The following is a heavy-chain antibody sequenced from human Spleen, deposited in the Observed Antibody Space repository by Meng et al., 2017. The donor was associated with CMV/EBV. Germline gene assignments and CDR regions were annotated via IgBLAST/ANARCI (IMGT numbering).Heavy chain of an antibody. Sequence: GGSLRLSCAASGFTFSSYEMNWVRQAPGKGLEWVSYISSRGSTIYYADSVKGRFTISRDNAKNSLYLQMNSLRAEDTAVYYCAKDLEIVVVPAAMDFGYWGQGTLVTVSS. V-gene: IGHV3-48*03. D-gene: IGHD2-2*03. CDR3: AKDLEIVVVPAAMDFGY. CDR2: ISSRGSTI. J-gene: IGHJ4*02. CDR1: GFTFSSYE.